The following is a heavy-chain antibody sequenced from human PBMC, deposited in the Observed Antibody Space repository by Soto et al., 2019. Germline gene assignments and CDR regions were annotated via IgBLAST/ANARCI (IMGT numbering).Heavy chain of an antibody. J-gene: IGHJ4*02. Sequence: QVQLQQWGAGLVKPSETLSLSCAVYGQSFSGHSWAWIRQPPGKGLEWIGEINESGSTYYNPSLKSRVTISPDTSKNHFSLKLSSVSAADTAAYFCARGSGIVALPGELEDVNYDYWGQGTLVNVSS. CDR2: INESGST. CDR3: ARGSGIVALPGELEDVNYDY. CDR1: GQSFSGHS. V-gene: IGHV4-34*01. D-gene: IGHD1-1*01.